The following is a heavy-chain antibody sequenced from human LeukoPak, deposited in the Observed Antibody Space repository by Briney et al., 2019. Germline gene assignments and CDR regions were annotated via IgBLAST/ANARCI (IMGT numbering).Heavy chain of an antibody. D-gene: IGHD1-14*01. CDR1: GGSISSSNYY. Sequence: SETLSLTCTVSGGSISSSNYYWGWIRQPPGEGLECIGNIYYSGSTYYNPSLKSRITISVDTSKNQFSLRLSSVTAADTAMYYCATYGLGNTRRAFDIWGQGTLVTVSS. V-gene: IGHV4-39*07. J-gene: IGHJ3*02. CDR3: ATYGLGNTRRAFDI. CDR2: IYYSGST.